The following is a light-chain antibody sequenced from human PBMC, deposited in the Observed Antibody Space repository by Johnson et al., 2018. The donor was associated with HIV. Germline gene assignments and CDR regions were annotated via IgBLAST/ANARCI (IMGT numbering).Light chain of an antibody. CDR2: ENN. Sequence: QSVLTQPPSVSAAPGQKVIISCSGSSSNIGKNYVSWYQQVPGTAPKLLIYENNKRPSGIPDRFSGSKSGTSATLGITGLQTGDEADYYCGPWDSSLSAYVFGTGTKVPAL. CDR3: GPWDSSLSAYV. CDR1: SSNIGKNY. V-gene: IGLV1-51*02. J-gene: IGLJ1*01.